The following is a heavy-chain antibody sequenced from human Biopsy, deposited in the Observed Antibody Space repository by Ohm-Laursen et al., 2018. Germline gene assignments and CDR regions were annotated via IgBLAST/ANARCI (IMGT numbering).Heavy chain of an antibody. Sequence: ASVKVSCKASGYTFTGQYLPWVRQVPGQGLEWMGWINPYSGTTKFAQDFQGRVTMTRDTSITTAYMELRRLRPDDTAVYYCAKGQDLRGGAEYFQHWGQGALVTVSS. V-gene: IGHV1-2*02. CDR3: AKGQDLRGGAEYFQH. D-gene: IGHD2-15*01. CDR1: GYTFTGQY. J-gene: IGHJ1*01. CDR2: INPYSGTT.